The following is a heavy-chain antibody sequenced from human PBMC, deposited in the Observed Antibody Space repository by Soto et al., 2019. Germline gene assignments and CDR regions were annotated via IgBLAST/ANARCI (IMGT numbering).Heavy chain of an antibody. CDR1: GGSISSGDYY. J-gene: IGHJ4*02. D-gene: IGHD1-7*01. CDR2: IYYSGST. CDR3: ASRAPITGTFRTDQYYFDY. V-gene: IGHV4-30-4*01. Sequence: SETLSLTCTVSGGSISSGDYYWSWIRQPPGKGLEWIGYIYYSGSTYYNPSLKSRVTISVDTSKNQFSLKLSSVTAADTAVYYCASRAPITGTFRTDQYYFDYWGQGTLVTVSS.